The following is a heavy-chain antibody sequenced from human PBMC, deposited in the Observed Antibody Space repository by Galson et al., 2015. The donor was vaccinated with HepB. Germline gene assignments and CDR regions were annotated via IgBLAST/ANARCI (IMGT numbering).Heavy chain of an antibody. Sequence: SLRLSCAASGFTFSGSAIHWVRQAPGKGPEWVGRIRSKANNHATSYVPSLKGRFTISRDDSKNMAYLHMKSLKTEDTAVYYCSRMGDFSGYSSRWGQGTLVTVSS. CDR1: GFTFSGSA. CDR2: IRSKANNHAT. V-gene: IGHV3-73*01. D-gene: IGHD6-19*01. J-gene: IGHJ4*02. CDR3: SRMGDFSGYSSR.